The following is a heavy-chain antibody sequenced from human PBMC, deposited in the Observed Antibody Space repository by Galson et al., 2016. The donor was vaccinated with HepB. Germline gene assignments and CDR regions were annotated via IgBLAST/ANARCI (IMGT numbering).Heavy chain of an antibody. CDR1: GFTFDDYA. CDR3: ARASGLGVVFDY. J-gene: IGHJ4*02. CDR2: ITWNSNKM. V-gene: IGHV3-9*01. Sequence: SLRLSCAASGFTFDDYAMHWVRQAPGKGLEWVSGITWNSNKMDYADSVKGRFTVSRDNARMSVFLQMDRLRAEDTAMYYCARASGLGVVFDYWGQGTLVTVSS. D-gene: IGHD3-3*01.